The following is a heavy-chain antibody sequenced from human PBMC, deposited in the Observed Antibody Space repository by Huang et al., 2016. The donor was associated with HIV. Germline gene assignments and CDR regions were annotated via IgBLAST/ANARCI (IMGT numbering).Heavy chain of an antibody. Sequence: QLQLQESGPGLVKPSETLSLTCTVSGGSISSSRYYWGWIRQSPGKGLEWIGSIYYSGNGYYNPSLKSLVTMSVDRSSNQFSLKMHSVTAADTAVYYCASRTTVTTTSNYHYFYMDVWGKGTTVIVSS. CDR2: IYYSGNG. CDR1: GGSISSSRYY. V-gene: IGHV4-39*01. D-gene: IGHD4-17*01. CDR3: ASRTTVTTTSNYHYFYMDV. J-gene: IGHJ6*03.